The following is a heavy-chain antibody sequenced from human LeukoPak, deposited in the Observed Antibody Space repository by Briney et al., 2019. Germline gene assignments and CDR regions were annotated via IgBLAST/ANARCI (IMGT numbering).Heavy chain of an antibody. CDR3: ARVPSPLSYFDS. CDR1: GYTFTGCY. Sequence: ASVKVSCKASGYTFTGCYMHWVRQAPGQGLEWMGWINPNSGGTNYAQKFQGRVTMTRDTSISTAYMELGRLRSDDTAVYYCARVPSPLSYFDSWGQGTLVTVSS. J-gene: IGHJ4*02. CDR2: INPNSGGT. V-gene: IGHV1-2*02.